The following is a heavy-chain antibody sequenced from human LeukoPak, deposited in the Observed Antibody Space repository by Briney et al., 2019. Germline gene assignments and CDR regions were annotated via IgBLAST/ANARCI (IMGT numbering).Heavy chain of an antibody. Sequence: PGGSLRLSCAASGFTFSNYWMHWVRQVPGKGLVWVSRIYPGGSSTTYADSVKGRFTISRDNAKNTLYLQMNSLRAEDTAVYYCARSNQADDYWGQGTLVTVSS. D-gene: IGHD4-11*01. V-gene: IGHV3-74*01. J-gene: IGHJ4*02. CDR3: ARSNQADDY. CDR2: IYPGGSST. CDR1: GFTFSNYW.